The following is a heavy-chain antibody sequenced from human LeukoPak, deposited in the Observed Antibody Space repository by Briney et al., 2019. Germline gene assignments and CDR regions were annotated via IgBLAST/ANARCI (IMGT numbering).Heavy chain of an antibody. J-gene: IGHJ6*02. Sequence: SETLSLTCTVSGGSISSYYWTWIRQPPGKGLEWVGYIYSSGTTYYSPSLKSRVTISVDTSKNQSFLKLNSVTAADTAVYYCARDGKISPYFGMDVWGQGTTVTVSS. CDR1: GGSISSYY. D-gene: IGHD1-26*01. CDR2: IYSSGTT. CDR3: ARDGKISPYFGMDV. V-gene: IGHV4-59*01.